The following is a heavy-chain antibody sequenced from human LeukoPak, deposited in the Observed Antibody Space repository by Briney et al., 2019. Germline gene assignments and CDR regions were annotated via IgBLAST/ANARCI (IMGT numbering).Heavy chain of an antibody. J-gene: IGHJ4*02. V-gene: IGHV4-59*11. Sequence: SENLSLTCTVSGGSISSHYWSWIRQPPGKGLEWIGYIYYSGSTNYNPSLKSRVTISVDTSKNQFSLKLSSVTAADTAVYYCARGVILRYFDWSSCFDYWGQGTLVTVSS. CDR1: GGSISSHY. D-gene: IGHD3-9*01. CDR2: IYYSGST. CDR3: ARGVILRYFDWSSCFDY.